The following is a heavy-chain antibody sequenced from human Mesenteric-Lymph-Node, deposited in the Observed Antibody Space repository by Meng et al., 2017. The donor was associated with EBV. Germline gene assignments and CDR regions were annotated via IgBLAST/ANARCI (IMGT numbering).Heavy chain of an antibody. Sequence: QGQLVQSGAEVKKPGASVKVSCEASGYTFTSYYMHWVRQAPGQGLEWMGIINPSGGSTSYAQKFQGRVTVTSDTSTSTVYMELTSLISEDMAVYFCAASYNWNSPFDYWGQGTLVTVSS. J-gene: IGHJ4*02. CDR3: AASYNWNSPFDY. CDR1: GYTFTSYY. CDR2: INPSGGST. V-gene: IGHV1-46*01. D-gene: IGHD1-7*01.